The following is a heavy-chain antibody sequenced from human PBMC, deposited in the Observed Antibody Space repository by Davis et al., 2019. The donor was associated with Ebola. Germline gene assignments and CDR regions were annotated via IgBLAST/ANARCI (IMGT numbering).Heavy chain of an antibody. Sequence: GGSLRLSCKGSGYSFTSYWIGWVRQMPGKGLEWMGIIYPGDSDTRYSPSFQGQVTISADKSISTAYLQWSSLKASDTAMYYCARPHGDFWSGSPGYYGMDVWGQGTTVTVSS. CDR1: GYSFTSYW. V-gene: IGHV5-51*01. D-gene: IGHD3-3*01. CDR2: IYPGDSDT. CDR3: ARPHGDFWSGSPGYYGMDV. J-gene: IGHJ6*02.